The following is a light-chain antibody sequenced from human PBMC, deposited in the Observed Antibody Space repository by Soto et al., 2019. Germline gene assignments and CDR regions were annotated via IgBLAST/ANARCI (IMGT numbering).Light chain of an antibody. V-gene: IGKV3-11*01. CDR2: DTS. Sequence: EIVLTQSPGTLSLSPGDGATLSCRASQSVGSKFLACYLHEPGHAPRLLSYDTSKRATGIPARFSGSGFGTDFTLTISSLEPEDFAVYYCQQRYQWPPITFGQGTGLEIK. CDR1: QSVGSKF. CDR3: QQRYQWPPIT. J-gene: IGKJ5*01.